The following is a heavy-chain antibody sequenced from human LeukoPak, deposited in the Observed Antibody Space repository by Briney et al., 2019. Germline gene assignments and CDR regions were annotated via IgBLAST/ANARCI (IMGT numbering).Heavy chain of an antibody. CDR3: ARGLDHCSGGSCSENWFDP. V-gene: IGHV1-69*05. CDR2: IIPIFGTA. CDR1: GGTFSTFA. J-gene: IGHJ5*02. D-gene: IGHD2-15*01. Sequence: ASVKVSCKASGGTFSTFAISWVRQAPGQGLEWMGGIIPIFGTANYAQKFQGRVTMTRDTSTSTVYMELSSLRSEDTAVYYCARGLDHCSGGSCSENWFDPWGQGTLVTVSS.